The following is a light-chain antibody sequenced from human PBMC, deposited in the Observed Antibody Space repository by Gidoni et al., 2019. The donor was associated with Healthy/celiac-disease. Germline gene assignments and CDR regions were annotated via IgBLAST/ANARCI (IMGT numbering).Light chain of an antibody. J-gene: IGKJ4*01. V-gene: IGKV1-39*01. CDR2: AAS. Sequence: DIKMTQSPSSLSASGADGVTITCRASQSSSSYLKWYQQKPGKAPKLLIYAASSLQRGVPSRCSGSGSGTDFTLTSSSLQPEDFATYYCQQSYSTPTFGGGTKVEIK. CDR1: QSSSSY. CDR3: QQSYSTPT.